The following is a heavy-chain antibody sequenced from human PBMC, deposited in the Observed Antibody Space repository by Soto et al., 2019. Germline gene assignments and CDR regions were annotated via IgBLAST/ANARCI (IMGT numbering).Heavy chain of an antibody. D-gene: IGHD6-19*01. V-gene: IGHV3-30*04. Sequence: QVQLVESGGGVVQPGRSLRLSCVASGFIFSAYDMHWVRQAPGKGLEWATLISYDGRNKYYADSVKGRFTISRDNSKITLYLQMNSLRVEDTAIYYCARDSSSSSCLDYWGQGTLVTVSS. J-gene: IGHJ4*02. CDR2: ISYDGRNK. CDR1: GFIFSAYD. CDR3: ARDSSSSSCLDY.